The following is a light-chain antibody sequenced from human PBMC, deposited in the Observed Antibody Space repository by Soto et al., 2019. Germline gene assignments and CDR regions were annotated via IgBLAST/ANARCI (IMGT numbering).Light chain of an antibody. CDR3: QQYGVSPMT. V-gene: IGKV3-20*01. Sequence: EIVLTQSPGTLSLSPGERATLSCRASQSVSSSYLAWYQQTPGQAPRLLVYGASTRATGIPDRFSGSGSGTAFTLTISRLEPEDVAVYFCQQYGVSPMTFGPGTKVEIK. CDR2: GAS. CDR1: QSVSSSY. J-gene: IGKJ3*01.